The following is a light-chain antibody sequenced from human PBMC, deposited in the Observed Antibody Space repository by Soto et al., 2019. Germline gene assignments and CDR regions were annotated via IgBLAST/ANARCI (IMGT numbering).Light chain of an antibody. CDR2: DAA. CDR3: QQRSNWPPVFT. J-gene: IGKJ4*01. V-gene: IGKV3-11*01. Sequence: DIVLTQSPATMSLSPGERATLACRASQSVSSYLACYQQHPGQAPQLLIYDAANRADGIPARFSGSGSGTDFTLTSSSLESEDFAVYYCQQRSNWPPVFTFGGGTQGEIK. CDR1: QSVSSY.